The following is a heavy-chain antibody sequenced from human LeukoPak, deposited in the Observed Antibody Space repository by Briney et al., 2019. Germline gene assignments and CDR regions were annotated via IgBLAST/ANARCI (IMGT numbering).Heavy chain of an antibody. CDR1: GFTFDDYA. CDR2: ISWNSGSM. D-gene: IGHD2-15*01. J-gene: IGHJ4*02. Sequence: GGSLRLSCAASGFTFDDYAMHWVRQAPGKGLEWVSGISWNSGSMGYADSVKGRFTISRDNAKNSLYLQMNSLRAEDTALYYCARGYCSGGSCSKAWDYWGQGTLVTVSS. V-gene: IGHV3-9*01. CDR3: ARGYCSGGSCSKAWDY.